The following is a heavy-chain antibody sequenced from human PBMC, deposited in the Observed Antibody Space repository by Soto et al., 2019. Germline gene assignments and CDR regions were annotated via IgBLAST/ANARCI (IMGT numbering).Heavy chain of an antibody. CDR3: ARAEYSGYDNGGYYFDY. CDR1: GGTFSSYA. D-gene: IGHD5-12*01. Sequence: QVQLVQSGAEVKKPGSSVKVSCKASGGTFSSYAISWVRQAPGQGLEWMGGIIPIFGTANYAQKFQGRVKITANESTRTAYMELSSLSSEDTAVYYCARAEYSGYDNGGYYFDYWCQGSLVTVSS. J-gene: IGHJ4*02. CDR2: IIPIFGTA. V-gene: IGHV1-69*12.